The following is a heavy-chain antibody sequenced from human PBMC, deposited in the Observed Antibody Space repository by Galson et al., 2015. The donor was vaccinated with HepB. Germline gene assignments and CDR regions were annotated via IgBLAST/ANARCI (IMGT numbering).Heavy chain of an antibody. CDR2: INPIFGIA. D-gene: IGHD2-2*01. V-gene: IGHV1-69*13. CDR1: GGTFSSYA. J-gene: IGHJ6*02. CDR3: ARVSKAPPPQPATAMRAFYYYGMDV. Sequence: SVKVSCKASGGTFSSYAISWVRQAPGQGLEWMGGINPIFGIANYAQKFQGRVTITADESTSTTYMELSSLRSEDTAVYYCARVSKAPPPQPATAMRAFYYYGMDVWGQGTTVTVSS.